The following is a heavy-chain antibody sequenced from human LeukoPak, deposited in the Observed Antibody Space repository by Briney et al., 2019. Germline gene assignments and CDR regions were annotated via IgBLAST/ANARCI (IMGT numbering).Heavy chain of an antibody. D-gene: IGHD3-10*01. Sequence: PSETLSLTCTVSGGSISSYYWSWIRQPAGKGLEWIGRIYTSGSTNYNPSLKSRVTMSVDTSKNQFSLKLSSVTAADTAVYYCEREAYYYGSGSYYCMDVWGKGTTVTVSS. CDR1: GGSISSYY. CDR3: EREAYYYGSGSYYCMDV. V-gene: IGHV4-4*07. J-gene: IGHJ6*03. CDR2: IYTSGST.